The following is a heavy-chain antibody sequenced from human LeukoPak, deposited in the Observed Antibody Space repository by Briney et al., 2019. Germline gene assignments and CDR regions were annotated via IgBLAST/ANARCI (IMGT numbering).Heavy chain of an antibody. CDR2: IIDTGST. J-gene: IGHJ5*02. CDR1: GGSFSDYY. CDR3: ARGDITIFGVVKGFDP. V-gene: IGHV4-34*01. D-gene: IGHD3-3*01. Sequence: SETLSLTCAVYGGSFSDYYWSWIRQPPGKGLEWIGDIIDTGSTNSNPSLKSRVTISVDTSKNQFSLKLSSVTAADTAVYYCARGDITIFGVVKGFDPWGQGTLVTVSS.